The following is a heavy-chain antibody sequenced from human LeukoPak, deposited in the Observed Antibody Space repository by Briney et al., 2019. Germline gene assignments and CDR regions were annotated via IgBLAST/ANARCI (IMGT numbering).Heavy chain of an antibody. CDR1: GFTFSSYG. Sequence: HPGGSLRLSSAASGFTFSSYGMHWVRQAPGKGLEWVAFIRYDGSNKYYADSVKGRFTISRDNSKNTLYLQMNSLRAEDTAVYYCAKDLGRYYGSGSAFDIWGQGTMVTVSS. CDR2: IRYDGSNK. D-gene: IGHD3-10*01. V-gene: IGHV3-30*02. J-gene: IGHJ3*02. CDR3: AKDLGRYYGSGSAFDI.